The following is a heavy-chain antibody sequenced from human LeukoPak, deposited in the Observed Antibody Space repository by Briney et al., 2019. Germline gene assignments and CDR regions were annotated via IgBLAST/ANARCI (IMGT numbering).Heavy chain of an antibody. D-gene: IGHD2-2*01. CDR3: ARHDCTTTSCLYFYGMDV. Sequence: SETLSLTCTVSGGSISSSSHYWGWIRQPPGKGPVRIGSLYYSGSTYYNPSLKSRVTISVDTSKNQFSLKLSSVTATDTAVYYCARHDCTTTSCLYFYGMDVWGQGTTVTVSS. J-gene: IGHJ6*02. CDR2: LYYSGST. CDR1: GGSISSSSHY. V-gene: IGHV4-39*01.